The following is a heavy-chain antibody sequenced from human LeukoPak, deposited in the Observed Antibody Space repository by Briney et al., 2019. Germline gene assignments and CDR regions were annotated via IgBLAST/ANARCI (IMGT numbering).Heavy chain of an antibody. J-gene: IGHJ4*02. D-gene: IGHD3-22*01. V-gene: IGHV1-69*04. CDR3: ARERRRGMIVVAGC. Sequence: PEASVKVSCRASGGTFSSYAISWVRQAPGQGLEWMGRIIPILGIANYAQKFQGRVTITADKSTSTAYMELSSLRSEGTAVYYCARERRRGMIVVAGCWGQGTLVTVSS. CDR2: IIPILGIA. CDR1: GGTFSSYA.